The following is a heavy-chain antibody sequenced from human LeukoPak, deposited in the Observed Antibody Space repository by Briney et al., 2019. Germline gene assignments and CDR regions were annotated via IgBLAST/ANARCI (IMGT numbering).Heavy chain of an antibody. CDR1: GFTFSSYG. D-gene: IGHD3-10*01. V-gene: IGHV3-33*01. CDR2: IWYDGSNK. CDR3: ARVETMVRGVIKAHYYYYYGMDV. Sequence: PGGSLRLSCAASGFTFSSYGMHWVRQAPGKGLECVAVIWYDGSNKYYADSVKGRFTISRDNSKNTLYLQMNSLRAEDTAVYYCARVETMVRGVIKAHYYYYYGMDVWGKGTTVTVSS. J-gene: IGHJ6*04.